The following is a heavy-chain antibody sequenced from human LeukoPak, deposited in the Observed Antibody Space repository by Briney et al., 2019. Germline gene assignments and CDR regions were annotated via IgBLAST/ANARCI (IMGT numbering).Heavy chain of an antibody. CDR1: GGTFSSYA. CDR3: ARDKLAGGDSSGYFDY. Sequence: SVKVSCKASGGTFSSYAISWVRQAPGQGLEWMGGIIPIFGTANYAQKFQGRVTITADESTSTAYMELSSLRSEDTAVYYCARDKLAGGDSSGYFDYWGQGTLVTVPS. CDR2: IIPIFGTA. D-gene: IGHD3-22*01. V-gene: IGHV1-69*13. J-gene: IGHJ4*02.